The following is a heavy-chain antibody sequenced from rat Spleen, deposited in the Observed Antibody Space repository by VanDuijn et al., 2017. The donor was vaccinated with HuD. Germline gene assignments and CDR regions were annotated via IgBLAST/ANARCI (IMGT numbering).Heavy chain of an antibody. CDR3: VRPLYRDNYAHVPWFAY. CDR2: ISHDGSST. D-gene: IGHD4-3*01. J-gene: IGHJ3*01. CDR1: GFTFSDNY. V-gene: IGHV5-29*01. Sequence: EVQLVESDGGLVQPGRSLKLSCAVSGFTFSDNYMAWVRQAPTKGLEWVATISHDGSSTYYRDSVKGRFTISRDNAKSTLYLQMDSLRSEDTATYYCVRPLYRDNYAHVPWFAYWGQGTLVTVSS.